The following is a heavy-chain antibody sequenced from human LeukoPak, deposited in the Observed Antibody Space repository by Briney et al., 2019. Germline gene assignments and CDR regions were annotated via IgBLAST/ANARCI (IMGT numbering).Heavy chain of an antibody. CDR2: INPNSGGT. D-gene: IGHD3-22*01. V-gene: IGHV1-2*02. CDR1: GYTFTGYY. Sequence: ASVKVSCKASGYTFTGYYMHWVRQAPGQGLEWMGWINPNSGGTNYAQKFQGRVTMTRDTSISTAHMELSRLRSDDTAVYYCARDRLGSPKKYYDSSGYYRHWGQGTLVTVSS. CDR3: ARDRLGSPKKYYDSSGYYRH. J-gene: IGHJ4*02.